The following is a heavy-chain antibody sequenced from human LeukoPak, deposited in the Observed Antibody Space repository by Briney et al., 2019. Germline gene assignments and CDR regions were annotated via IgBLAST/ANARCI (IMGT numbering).Heavy chain of an antibody. Sequence: SETLSLTCAVYGGSFSGDFWSWIRQSPGKGLEWIGEINHGGSTTYNPSLQSRVTISVDKSKNQFSLKLSSVTAADTAVYYCARVGYSGSYSDDYWGQGTLVTVSS. CDR2: INHGGST. CDR1: GGSFSGDF. CDR3: ARVGYSGSYSDDY. D-gene: IGHD1-26*01. V-gene: IGHV4-34*01. J-gene: IGHJ4*02.